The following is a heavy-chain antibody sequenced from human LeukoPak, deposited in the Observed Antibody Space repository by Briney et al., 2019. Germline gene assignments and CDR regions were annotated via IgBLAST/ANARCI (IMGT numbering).Heavy chain of an antibody. D-gene: IGHD3-22*01. J-gene: IGHJ4*02. CDR2: IYHSGST. CDR1: GGSISSGGYS. Sequence: SETLSLTCAVSGGSISSGGYSWSWIRQPPGKGLEWIGYIYHSGSTYYNPSLKSRVTISVDRSKNQFSLKLSSVTAADTAVYYCARGYDSSAYYPFNYWGQGTLVTVSS. CDR3: ARGYDSSAYYPFNY. V-gene: IGHV4-30-2*01.